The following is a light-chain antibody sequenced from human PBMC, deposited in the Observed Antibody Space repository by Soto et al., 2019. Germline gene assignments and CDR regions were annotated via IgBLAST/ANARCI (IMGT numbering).Light chain of an antibody. CDR1: LSNSSW. CDR2: NAS. J-gene: IGKJ5*01. V-gene: IGKV1-5*03. CDR3: QQYENLPT. Sequence: DIRMSQSPSTVFGSXGDRVTITCRASLSNSSWLAGYQQKPGXAPKAXIDNASSLESGVTSRFGGSGCGKEFNITISSLQPEDIATYECQQYENLPTFGQGTRLEIK.